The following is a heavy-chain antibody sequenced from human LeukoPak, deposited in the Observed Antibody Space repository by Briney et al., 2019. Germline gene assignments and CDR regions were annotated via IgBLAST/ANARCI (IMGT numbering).Heavy chain of an antibody. CDR3: ARDDSITMVRGEI. CDR1: GGSISSGGYY. CDR2: IYYSGST. V-gene: IGHV4-31*03. J-gene: IGHJ4*02. Sequence: SETLSLTCTVSGGSISSGGYYWSWIRQHPGKGLEWIGYIYYSGSTYYNPSLKRRVTISVDTSKNQFSLKLSSVTAADTAVYYCARDDSITMVRGEIWGQGTLVTVSS. D-gene: IGHD3-10*01.